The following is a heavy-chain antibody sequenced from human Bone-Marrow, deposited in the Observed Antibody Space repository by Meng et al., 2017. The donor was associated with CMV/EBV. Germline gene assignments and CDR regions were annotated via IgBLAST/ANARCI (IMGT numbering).Heavy chain of an antibody. V-gene: IGHV3-74*01. J-gene: IGHJ6*02. CDR2: INSDGSST. D-gene: IGHD3-3*01. Sequence: GGSLRLSCAASGFTFSSYWMHWVRHTPGKGLVWVSRINSDGSSTSYADSVKGRFTISRDNAKNTVYLQLNSLRAEDTAVYYCARDRLSPRYDYTSASSEAIHGVDVWGQGTTVTVSS. CDR3: ARDRLSPRYDYTSASSEAIHGVDV. CDR1: GFTFSSYW.